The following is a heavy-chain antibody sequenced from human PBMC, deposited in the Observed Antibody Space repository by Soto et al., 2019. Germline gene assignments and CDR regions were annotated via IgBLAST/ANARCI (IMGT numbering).Heavy chain of an antibody. J-gene: IGHJ5*02. CDR3: ARVMAAMHNWLDP. V-gene: IGHV4-30-4*01. D-gene: IGHD2-2*01. CDR1: GGSISSIDYF. CDR2: IYHTGTT. Sequence: SETLSLTCSVSGGSISSIDYFWSWIRQPPGKGLEWIGFIYHTGTTYYNPSLRSRVTISIDTSKSQFSMKLNSVTAADTAVYYCARVMAAMHNWLDPWGQGTLVTVSS.